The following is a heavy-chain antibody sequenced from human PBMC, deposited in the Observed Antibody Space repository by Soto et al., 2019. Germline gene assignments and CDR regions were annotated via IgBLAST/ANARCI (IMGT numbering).Heavy chain of an antibody. D-gene: IGHD1-1*01. CDR3: ARVERGTATTVVDAFDI. CDR2: MSHSGGT. Sequence: QVQLQQWGAGLLKPSETLSLTCAVYGGFVSSGSYYWSWIRQPPGKGLEWIGEMSHSGGTHFNPSLKSRVTISADTSKSQFSLKMSSVTAADTALYYCARVERGTATTVVDAFDIWGPGTMVTVSS. CDR1: GGFVSSGSYY. J-gene: IGHJ3*02. V-gene: IGHV4-34*01.